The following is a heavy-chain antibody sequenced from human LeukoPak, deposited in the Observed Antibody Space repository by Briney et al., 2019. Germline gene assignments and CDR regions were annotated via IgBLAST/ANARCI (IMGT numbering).Heavy chain of an antibody. J-gene: IGHJ4*02. CDR1: GFTVNTNY. CDR3: ARALLGTNWKIFDS. CDR2: IYSGGST. D-gene: IGHD1-1*01. Sequence: GGSLRLSCAASGFTVNTNYVSWVRQAPGKGLEWVSVIYSGGSTYYADSVKGRFTISRDNSKNTVYLQMNTLRADDTAVYYCARALLGTNWKIFDSWGQGTLVTVSS. V-gene: IGHV3-66*01.